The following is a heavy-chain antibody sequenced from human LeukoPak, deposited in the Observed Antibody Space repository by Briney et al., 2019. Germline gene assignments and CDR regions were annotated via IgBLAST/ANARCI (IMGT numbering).Heavy chain of an antibody. D-gene: IGHD2-15*01. V-gene: IGHV4-59*08. CDR2: LYDSEST. Sequence: PETLSRTVSWAGGAIRNVDGRWIRQPPGKGLEWIGYLYDSESTNYSPSFKSRVTMSVDTSKNQFSLKLSSVTAADTAVYYCARPVAAYWYFDVWGRGSLVTVSS. CDR3: ARPVAAYWYFDV. J-gene: IGHJ2*01. CDR1: GGAIRNVD.